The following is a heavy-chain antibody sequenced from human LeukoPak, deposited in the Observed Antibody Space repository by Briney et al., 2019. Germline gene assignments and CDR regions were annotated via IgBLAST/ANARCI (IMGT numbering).Heavy chain of an antibody. CDR3: ASDLGYCSGGSCSFNQAIDY. D-gene: IGHD2-15*01. J-gene: IGHJ4*02. V-gene: IGHV3-21*01. CDR1: GFTFSSYS. CDR2: ISSSSSYI. Sequence: PGGSLRLSCAPSGFTFSSYSMNWVRQAPGKGLEWVSSISSSSSYIYYADSVEGRFTIFRDNAKNSLYLQMNSLRAEDTAVYYCASDLGYCSGGSCSFNQAIDYWGRGTLVTVSS.